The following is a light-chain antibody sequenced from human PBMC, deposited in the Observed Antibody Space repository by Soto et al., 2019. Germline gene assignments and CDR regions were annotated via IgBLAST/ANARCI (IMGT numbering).Light chain of an antibody. V-gene: IGLV1-44*01. J-gene: IGLJ2*01. Sequence: QAVVTQPTSASGTPGQRVTISCSGSSSNIGRNAVNWYQQLPGTAPKLLIFSNNERPSGVPDRFSGSKSGTSASLAISGLQSEDEADYYCTAWDDSLSGHVVFGGGTKLTVL. CDR1: SSNIGRNA. CDR3: TAWDDSLSGHVV. CDR2: SNN.